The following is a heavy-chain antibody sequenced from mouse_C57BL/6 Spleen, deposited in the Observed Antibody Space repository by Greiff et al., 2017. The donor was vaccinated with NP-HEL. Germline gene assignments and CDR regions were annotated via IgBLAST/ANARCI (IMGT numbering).Heavy chain of an antibody. CDR3: ARGGPGLGFAY. CDR2: ISYDGSN. D-gene: IGHD4-1*01. V-gene: IGHV3-6*01. Sequence: EVQLVESGPGLVKPSQSLSLTCSVTGYSITSGYYWNWIRQFPGNKLEWMGYISYDGSNNYNPSLKNRISITRDPSKNQFFLKLNSVTTEDTATYYCARGGPGLGFAYWGQGTLVTVSA. J-gene: IGHJ3*01. CDR1: GYSITSGYY.